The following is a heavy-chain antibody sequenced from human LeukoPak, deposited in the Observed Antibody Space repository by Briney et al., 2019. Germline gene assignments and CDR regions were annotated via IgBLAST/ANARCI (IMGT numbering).Heavy chain of an antibody. CDR2: IKQDGSEK. D-gene: IGHD2-15*01. V-gene: IGHV3-7*03. Sequence: GGSLRLSCAASGFTFSSYAMSWVRQAPGKGLEWVANIKQDGSEKYYVDSVKGRFTISRDNAKNSLYLQMNSLRAEDTAVYYCASHTPHFDYWGQGTLVTVSS. CDR1: GFTFSSYA. CDR3: ASHTPHFDY. J-gene: IGHJ4*02.